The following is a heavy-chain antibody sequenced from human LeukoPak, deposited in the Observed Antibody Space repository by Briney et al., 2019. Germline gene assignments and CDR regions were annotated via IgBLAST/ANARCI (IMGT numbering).Heavy chain of an antibody. CDR3: AKSLGDYDILTGYARG. V-gene: IGHV3-33*06. CDR2: IWYDGSNK. CDR1: GFTFSSYG. Sequence: GRSLRLSCAASGFTFSSYGMHWVRQAPGKGLEWVAVIWYDGSNKYYADSVKGRFTISRDNSKNTLYLQMNSLRAEDTAVYYCAKSLGDYDILTGYARGWGQGTLVTVSS. D-gene: IGHD3-9*01. J-gene: IGHJ4*02.